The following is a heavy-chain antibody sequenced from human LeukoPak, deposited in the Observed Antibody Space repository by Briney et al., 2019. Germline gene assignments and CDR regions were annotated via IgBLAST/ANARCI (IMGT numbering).Heavy chain of an antibody. CDR3: ARDKPTHFLAASGTFDY. D-gene: IGHD6-13*01. V-gene: IGHV4-39*07. Sequence: PSETLSLTCTVSGGSISSGGYHWGWIRQPPGKGLEWIGSIYYSGSTYYNPSLKSRVTISVDTSKNQFSLKLSSVTAADTAVYYCARDKPTHFLAASGTFDYWGQGTLVTVSS. CDR2: IYYSGST. CDR1: GGSISSGGYH. J-gene: IGHJ4*02.